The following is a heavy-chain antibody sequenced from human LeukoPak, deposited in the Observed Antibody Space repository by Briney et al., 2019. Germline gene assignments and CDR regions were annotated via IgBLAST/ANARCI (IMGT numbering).Heavy chain of an antibody. V-gene: IGHV3-74*01. CDR1: GFTFSSYW. D-gene: IGHD4/OR15-4a*01. CDR2: INSDGSST. CDR3: ARRTNYLAFDY. Sequence: PGGSLRLSCAASGFTFSSYWMHWVRQAPGKGLVWVSRINSDGSSTSYADSVKGRFTISRDNAKNSLYLQMNNLRAEDTAVYSCARRTNYLAFDYWGQGTLVTVSS. J-gene: IGHJ4*02.